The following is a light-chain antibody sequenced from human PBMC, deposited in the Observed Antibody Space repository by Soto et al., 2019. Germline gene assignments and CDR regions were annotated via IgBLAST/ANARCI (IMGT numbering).Light chain of an antibody. J-gene: IGKJ1*01. Sequence: DIQMNQSPSSLSSSFGDRVTITCQASQDISNYLNWYQQKQGKAPKRLIYDASNLQSGVPSRFRGSASGTEGTITISSLKKEDGATYYGQQSYSTTRTFGQGTKVDIK. CDR2: DAS. CDR3: QQSYSTTRT. CDR1: QDISNY. V-gene: IGKV1-39*01.